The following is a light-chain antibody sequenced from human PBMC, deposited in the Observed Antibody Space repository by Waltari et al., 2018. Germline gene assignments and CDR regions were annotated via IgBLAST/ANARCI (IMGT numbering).Light chain of an antibody. V-gene: IGKV1-39*01. CDR2: AAS. CDR1: QTITNY. CDR3: QQSYSTPWT. J-gene: IGKJ1*01. Sequence: DIQMIQSPSSLSASVGDRVTITCRASQTITNYINWYQQKSGKAPKLLIYAASSLQSGVPSRFSGSGSGTDFTLTITSLQPEDFSTYHCQQSYSTPWTFGQGTKVEIK.